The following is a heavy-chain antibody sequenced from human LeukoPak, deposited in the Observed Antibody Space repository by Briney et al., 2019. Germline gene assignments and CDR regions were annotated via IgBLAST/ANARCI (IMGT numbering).Heavy chain of an antibody. CDR1: GFTFSSYA. J-gene: IGHJ4*02. CDR2: ISGSGGST. Sequence: GGSLRLSCAASGFTFSSYAMSWVRQAPGKGLEWVSAISGSGGSTYYADSVKGRFTISRDNSKNTLYLQMNSLRAEDTVVYYCAKSGGGIQLWLRFYFDYWGQGTLVTVSS. D-gene: IGHD5-18*01. V-gene: IGHV3-23*01. CDR3: AKSGGGIQLWLRFYFDY.